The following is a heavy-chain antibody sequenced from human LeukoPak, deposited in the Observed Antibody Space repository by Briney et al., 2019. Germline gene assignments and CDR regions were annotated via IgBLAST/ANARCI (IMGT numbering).Heavy chain of an antibody. CDR3: TTDPLYYDILTGPGY. J-gene: IGHJ4*02. V-gene: IGHV3-15*01. CDR1: GFTFSNAW. D-gene: IGHD3-9*01. CDR2: IKSKTDGGTT. Sequence: PGGSLRLSCAASGFTFSNAWMSWVRQAPGKGLEWVGRIKSKTDGGTTDYAAPVKGRFTISRDDSKNTLYLQMNSLKTEDTAVYYCTTDPLYYDILTGPGYWGQGTLVAVSS.